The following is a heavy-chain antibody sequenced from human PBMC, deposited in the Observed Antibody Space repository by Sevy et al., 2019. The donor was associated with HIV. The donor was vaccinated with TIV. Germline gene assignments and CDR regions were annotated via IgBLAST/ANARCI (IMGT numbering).Heavy chain of an antibody. CDR2: INQGGNQK. Sequence: GGSLRLSCAASGFTFSSYWINWVRQAPGEGLEWVANINQGGNQKHYMDSVKGRFTISRDNAENAAYLQMNSLRVEDTAVYYCARGPSGAAAGRFDSWGQGTLVTVSS. D-gene: IGHD6-13*01. V-gene: IGHV3-7*01. CDR3: ARGPSGAAAGRFDS. CDR1: GFTFSSYW. J-gene: IGHJ4*02.